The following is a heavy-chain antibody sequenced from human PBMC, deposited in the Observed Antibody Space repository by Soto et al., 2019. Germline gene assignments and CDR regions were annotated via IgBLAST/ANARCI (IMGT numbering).Heavy chain of an antibody. CDR3: ARRLWFGELAPVLFDY. J-gene: IGHJ4*02. CDR1: GGSISSSSYY. CDR2: IYYSGST. V-gene: IGHV4-39*01. D-gene: IGHD3-10*01. Sequence: QLQLQESGPGLVKPSETLSLTCTVSGGSISSSSYYWGWIRQPPGKGLEWIGSIYYSGSTYYNPSVKSRVTISVDTSKNQFSLKLSSVTAADTAVYYCARRLWFGELAPVLFDYWGQGTLVTVSS.